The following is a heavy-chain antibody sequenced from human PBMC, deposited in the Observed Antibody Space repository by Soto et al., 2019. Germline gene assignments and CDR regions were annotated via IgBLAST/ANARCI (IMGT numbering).Heavy chain of an antibody. J-gene: IGHJ3*02. Sequence: SETLSLTCAVYGGSFSGYYWSWIRQPPGKGLEWIGEINHSGSTNYNPSLKSRGTISEDTSKNQFSLNLSSGTAADTAVYYCARVLTTTDDISGYYDDAFDIWGQGTMVTVSS. CDR3: ARVLTTTDDISGYYDDAFDI. V-gene: IGHV4-34*01. D-gene: IGHD3-22*01. CDR1: GGSFSGYY. CDR2: INHSGST.